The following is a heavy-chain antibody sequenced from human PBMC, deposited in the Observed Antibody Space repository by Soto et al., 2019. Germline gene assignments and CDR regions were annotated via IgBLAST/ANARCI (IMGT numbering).Heavy chain of an antibody. J-gene: IGHJ3*02. D-gene: IGHD1-1*01. V-gene: IGHV3-66*01. CDR1: GFTVSGNY. CDR3: ASDIFKTGATGVFDI. Sequence: EVQLVESGGGLVQPGVSLRLSCAASGFTVSGNYMSWVRQAPGQGLEWVSVIYAAGSTYYIDSVNGRFTISRDNSKNTLYLQMNSLRAEDTAVYYCASDIFKTGATGVFDIWGQGTRVTVSS. CDR2: IYAAGST.